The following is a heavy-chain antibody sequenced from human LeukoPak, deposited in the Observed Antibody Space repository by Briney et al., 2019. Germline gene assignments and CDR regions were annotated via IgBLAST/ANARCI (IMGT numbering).Heavy chain of an antibody. V-gene: IGHV3-74*01. D-gene: IGHD5-12*01. CDR3: AKDEGDSGYSGYDSRPSFDY. Sequence: GGSLRLSCAASGFTFSSYWMHWVRQAPGKGLVWVSRINNDGSSTAYADSVKGRFTISRDNAKNTLYLQMNSLRAEDTAVYYCAKDEGDSGYSGYDSRPSFDYWGQGTLVTVSS. CDR2: INNDGSST. CDR1: GFTFSSYW. J-gene: IGHJ4*02.